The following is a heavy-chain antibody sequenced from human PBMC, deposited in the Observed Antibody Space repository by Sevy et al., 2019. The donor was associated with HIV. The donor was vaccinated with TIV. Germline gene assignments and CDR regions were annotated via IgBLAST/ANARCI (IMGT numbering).Heavy chain of an antibody. Sequence: GGSLRLACAASGFTFSSYGMHWVRLAPGKGLEWVSSLSSSSTYIDYADSVKGRFTISRDNAKNSVYLQMNSLRAEDTAMYYCATGVVSHTGMVECDYWVQGTLVTVSS. J-gene: IGHJ4*02. CDR2: LSSSSTYI. V-gene: IGHV3-21*01. CDR1: GFTFSSYG. CDR3: ATGVVSHTGMVECDY. D-gene: IGHD5-18*01.